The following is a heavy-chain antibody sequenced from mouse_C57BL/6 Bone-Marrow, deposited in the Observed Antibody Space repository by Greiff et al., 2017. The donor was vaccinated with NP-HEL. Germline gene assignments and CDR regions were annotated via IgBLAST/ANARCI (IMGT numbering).Heavy chain of an antibody. Sequence: EVKLQESGGGLVQPGGSLKLSCAASGFTFSDYYMYWVRQTPEKRLEWVAYISNGGGSTYYPDTVKGRFTISRDNAKNTLYLQMSRLKSEDTAMYYCARHPGDYWGQGTSVTVSS. CDR1: GFTFSDYY. CDR3: ARHPGDY. CDR2: ISNGGGST. V-gene: IGHV5-12*01. J-gene: IGHJ4*01.